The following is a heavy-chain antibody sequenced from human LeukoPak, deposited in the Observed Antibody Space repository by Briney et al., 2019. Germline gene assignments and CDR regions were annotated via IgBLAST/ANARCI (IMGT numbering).Heavy chain of an antibody. CDR2: IYTSGST. CDR3: ARDVAAAGMNWFDP. D-gene: IGHD6-13*01. V-gene: IGHV4-4*07. CDR1: GGSISSYY. Sequence: SETLSLTCTVSGGSISSYYWSWIQQPAGKGLEWIGRIYTSGSTNYNPSLKSRVTMSVDTSKNQFSLKLSSVTAADTAVYYCARDVAAAGMNWFDPWGQGTLVTVSS. J-gene: IGHJ5*02.